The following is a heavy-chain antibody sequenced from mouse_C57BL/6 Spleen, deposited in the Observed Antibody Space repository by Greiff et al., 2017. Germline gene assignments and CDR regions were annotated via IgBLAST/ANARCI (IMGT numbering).Heavy chain of an antibody. V-gene: IGHV1-54*01. D-gene: IGHD4-1*01. CDR3: ARRLTGTRDGFAY. Sequence: VQLQQSGAELVRPGTSVKVSCKASGYAFTNYLIEWVKQRPGQGLEWIGVINPGSGGTNSNEKLKGKATLTADKSSSTAYMQLGSLTSEDSAVYFCARRLTGTRDGFAYWGQGTLVTVSA. CDR1: GYAFTNYL. CDR2: INPGSGGT. J-gene: IGHJ3*01.